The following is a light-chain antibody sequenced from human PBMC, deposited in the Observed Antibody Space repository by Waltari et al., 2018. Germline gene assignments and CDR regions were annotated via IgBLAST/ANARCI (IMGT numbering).Light chain of an antibody. Sequence: SYELTQPPSVSVSPGQTASITCSGDKLGDKYACWYQQKPGQSPVLVIYQDSKRPSGIPGRFSGSNSGNTATLTISGTQAVDEADYYGQAWDSSTKVFGGGTKLTVL. J-gene: IGLJ3*02. CDR2: QDS. CDR3: QAWDSSTKV. CDR1: KLGDKY. V-gene: IGLV3-1*01.